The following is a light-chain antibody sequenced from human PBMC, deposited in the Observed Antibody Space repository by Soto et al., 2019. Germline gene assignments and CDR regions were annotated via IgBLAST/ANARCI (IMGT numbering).Light chain of an antibody. CDR2: EAS. Sequence: QSALTKPASASGSPGQSITISCTGTNSDVGSHNFVSWYQQYPGKAPKLLIYEASKRPSGLSNRFSGSKSGNTASLTISGLQAEDEADYYCCSLTNGATWVFGGGTKLTVL. CDR3: CSLTNGATWV. J-gene: IGLJ3*02. V-gene: IGLV2-23*01. CDR1: NSDVGSHNF.